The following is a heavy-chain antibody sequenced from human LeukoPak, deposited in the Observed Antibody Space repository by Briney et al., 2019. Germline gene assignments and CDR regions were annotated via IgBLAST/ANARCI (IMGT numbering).Heavy chain of an antibody. V-gene: IGHV4-61*01. CDR3: AACGGDCYGYYFDY. D-gene: IGHD2-21*02. J-gene: IGHJ4*02. CDR2: IFHSGNT. Sequence: SETLSLTCTVSGGSVSSGNFYWSWIRQPPGKGLEWIGYIFHSGNTNYNPSLKSRVTMSVDTSKNQFSLTLTSVTAADTAVYYCAACGGDCYGYYFDYWGQGTLVTVSS. CDR1: GGSVSSGNFY.